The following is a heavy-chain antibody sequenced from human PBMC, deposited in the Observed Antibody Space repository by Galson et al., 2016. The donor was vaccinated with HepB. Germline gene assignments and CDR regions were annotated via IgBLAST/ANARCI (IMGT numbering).Heavy chain of an antibody. CDR2: ISTYNRNT. V-gene: IGHV1-18*03. Sequence: SVKVSCKASGYIYSSYGISWVRQAPGQGLEWIGWISTYNRNTNYAQNFQDRVTMTTDTSTSTAYLHLRSLRSDDMAVCYCARVDFGASYYYGMDVWGQGTTVTVSS. CDR1: GYIYSSYG. CDR3: ARVDFGASYYYGMDV. J-gene: IGHJ6*02. D-gene: IGHD3-3*01.